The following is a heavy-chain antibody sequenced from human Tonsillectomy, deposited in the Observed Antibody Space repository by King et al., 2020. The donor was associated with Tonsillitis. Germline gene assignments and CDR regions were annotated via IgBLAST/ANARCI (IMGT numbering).Heavy chain of an antibody. D-gene: IGHD3-22*01. V-gene: IGHV4-61*02. CDR3: VRASRGYYDSSGYWNAFDI. CDR2: IYTSGST. Sequence: QLKESGPGLVKPSQTLSLTCTVSGGSISSGNYYWRWIRQPAGKGLEWIGRIYTSGSTNYNPSLKSRVTISVDTSKNQFSLKLSSVTAADTAVYYCVRASRGYYDSSGYWNAFDIWGQGTMVTVSS. CDR1: GGSISSGNYY. J-gene: IGHJ3*02.